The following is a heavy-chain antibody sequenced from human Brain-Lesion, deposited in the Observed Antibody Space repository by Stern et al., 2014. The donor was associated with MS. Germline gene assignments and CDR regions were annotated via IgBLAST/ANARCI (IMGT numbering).Heavy chain of an antibody. CDR3: AKLHPPITMVRGYFDY. Sequence: QVQLVQSGGGVVQPGRSLRLSCAASGFTFSNYGMHWVRQAPGKGLEGVAVISYDGSNQDYADSVKVRFTISRDNSKNTLYLQMNSLRAEDTAVYYCAKLHPPITMVRGYFDYWGQGTLVTVSS. V-gene: IGHV3-30*18. D-gene: IGHD3-10*01. CDR2: ISYDGSNQ. J-gene: IGHJ4*02. CDR1: GFTFSNYG.